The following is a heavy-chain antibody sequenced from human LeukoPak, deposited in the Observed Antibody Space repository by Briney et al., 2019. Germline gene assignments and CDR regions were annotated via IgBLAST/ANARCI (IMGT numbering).Heavy chain of an antibody. CDR1: GYTFTGYY. CDR2: INPNSGGT. Sequence: GASVKVSCKASGYTFTGYYMHWVRQAPGQGLEWMGWINPNSGGTNYAQKFQGRVTMTRDTSISTAYMELSRLRSDDTAVYYCAIPTPADYYDSSGYKSIDYWGQGTLVTVSS. CDR3: AIPTPADYYDSSGYKSIDY. J-gene: IGHJ4*02. V-gene: IGHV1-2*02. D-gene: IGHD3-22*01.